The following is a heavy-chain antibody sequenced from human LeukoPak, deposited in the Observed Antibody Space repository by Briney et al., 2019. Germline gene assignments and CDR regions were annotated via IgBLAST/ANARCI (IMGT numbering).Heavy chain of an antibody. CDR2: TYYSGST. CDR3: ARHYYDILTGYYNWFDP. Sequence: SETLLLTWTVSGGSIGSYYWSWIRQPPGKGLEWIGYTYYSGSTNYNPSLKSRVTISVDTSKNQFSLKLSSVTAADTAVYYCARHYYDILTGYYNWFDPWGQGTLVTVSS. J-gene: IGHJ5*02. CDR1: GGSIGSYY. V-gene: IGHV4-59*08. D-gene: IGHD3-9*01.